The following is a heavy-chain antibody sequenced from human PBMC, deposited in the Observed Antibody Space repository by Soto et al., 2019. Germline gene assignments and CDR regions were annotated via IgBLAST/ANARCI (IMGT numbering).Heavy chain of an antibody. CDR3: ARYDYVWGSYLSSDAFDI. Sequence: SETLSLTCTVSGGSISSGDYYWSWIRQPPGKGLEWNGYIYYSGSTYYNPSLKSRVTISVDTSKNQFSLKLSSVTAADTAVYYCARYDYVWGSYLSSDAFDIWGQGTMVTVSS. CDR2: IYYSGST. V-gene: IGHV4-30-4*01. D-gene: IGHD3-16*02. J-gene: IGHJ3*02. CDR1: GGSISSGDYY.